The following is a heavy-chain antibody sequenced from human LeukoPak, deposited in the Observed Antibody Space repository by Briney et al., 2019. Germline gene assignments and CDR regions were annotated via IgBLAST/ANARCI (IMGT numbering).Heavy chain of an antibody. D-gene: IGHD1-26*01. Sequence: GGSLRLSCAASGFTFSSNWMHWVRQAPGKGLVWVSRINEDGSTTNYADSVKGRSTIFRGSAKNTLYLQMNSLRAEDTAVYYCVRDLGGRSGHWGQGTLVTVSS. V-gene: IGHV3-74*01. CDR3: VRDLGGRSGH. CDR1: GFTFSSNW. J-gene: IGHJ4*02. CDR2: INEDGSTT.